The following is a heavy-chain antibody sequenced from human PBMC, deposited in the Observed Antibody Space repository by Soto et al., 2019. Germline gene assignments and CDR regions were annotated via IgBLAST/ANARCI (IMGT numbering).Heavy chain of an antibody. CDR1: GGSISSSSYY. Sequence: SETLSLTCTVSGGSISSSSYYWGWIRPPPGKGLEWIGSIYYSGSTYYNPSLKSRVTISVDTSKNQFSLKLSSVTAADTAVYYCASLYCTNGVCPFDYWGQGTLVTVSS. CDR2: IYYSGST. J-gene: IGHJ4*02. D-gene: IGHD2-8*01. CDR3: ASLYCTNGVCPFDY. V-gene: IGHV4-39*01.